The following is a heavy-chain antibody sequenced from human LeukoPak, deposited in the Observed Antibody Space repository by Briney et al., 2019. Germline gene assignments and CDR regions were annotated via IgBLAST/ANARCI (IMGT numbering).Heavy chain of an antibody. V-gene: IGHV4-34*01. D-gene: IGHD3-22*01. CDR2: INHSGST. CDR1: GGSFSGYY. CDR3: ARKFRGYYDSTRRYYFDY. Sequence: SETLSLTCAVYGGSFSGYYRSWIRQPPGKGLEWIGEINHSGSTNYNPSLKSRVTISVDTSKNQFSLKLSSVTAADTAVYYCARKFRGYYDSTRRYYFDYWGQGTLVTVSS. J-gene: IGHJ4*02.